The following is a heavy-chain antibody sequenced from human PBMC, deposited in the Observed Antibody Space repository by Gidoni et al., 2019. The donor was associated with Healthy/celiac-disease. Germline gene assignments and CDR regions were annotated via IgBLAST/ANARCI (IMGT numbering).Heavy chain of an antibody. D-gene: IGHD2-15*01. Sequence: VQLVESGGGLVQPGGSLSLSCAASGFTFSSYWMSWVRQAPGKGLEWVANIKQDGSEKYYVDSVKGRFTISRDNAKNSLYLQMNSLRAEDTAVYYCASTMVVAALPDAFDIWGQGTMVTVSS. CDR2: IKQDGSEK. CDR1: GFTFSSYW. J-gene: IGHJ3*02. CDR3: ASTMVVAALPDAFDI. V-gene: IGHV3-7*05.